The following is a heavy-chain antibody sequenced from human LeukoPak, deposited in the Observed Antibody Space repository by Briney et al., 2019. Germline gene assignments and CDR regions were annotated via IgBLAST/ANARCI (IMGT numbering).Heavy chain of an antibody. D-gene: IGHD2-21*01. V-gene: IGHV3-7*03. CDR3: ARVSAGGGYYFFDY. Sequence: PGGSLRLSCEPSGFTYGYYWMTWVRQAPGKGLEWVANINQYGNETYYVDSVKGRFFIFRDNAKNSLYLQMNSLRAENTALYYCARVSAGGGYYFFDYWGQGTLVTVSS. J-gene: IGHJ4*02. CDR2: INQYGNET. CDR1: GFTYGYYW.